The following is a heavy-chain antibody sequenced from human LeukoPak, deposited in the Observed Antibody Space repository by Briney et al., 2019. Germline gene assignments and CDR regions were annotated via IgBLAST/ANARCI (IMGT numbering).Heavy chain of an antibody. Sequence: GGSLRLSCAASGFTFSSYGMHWVRQAPGKGLEWVAVISYDASNKYYADSVKGRFTISRDNSKNTLYLQMNSLRAEDTAVYYCAKARSRYSSGWYSFDYWGQGTLVTVSS. J-gene: IGHJ4*02. D-gene: IGHD6-19*01. V-gene: IGHV3-30*18. CDR3: AKARSRYSSGWYSFDY. CDR1: GFTFSSYG. CDR2: ISYDASNK.